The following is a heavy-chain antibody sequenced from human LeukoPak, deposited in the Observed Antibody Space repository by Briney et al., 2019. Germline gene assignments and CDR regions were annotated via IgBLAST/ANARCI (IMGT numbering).Heavy chain of an antibody. D-gene: IGHD3-10*01. V-gene: IGHV1-2*02. J-gene: IGHJ4*02. CDR2: INPNSGGT. CDR1: GYTFTGYY. CDR3: AREHGSGSPIDY. Sequence: ASVKVSRKASGYTFTGYYMHWVRQAPGQGLEWMGWINPNSGGTNYAQKFQGRVTMTRDTSISTAYMELSRLRSDDTAVYYCAREHGSGSPIDYWGQGTLVTVSS.